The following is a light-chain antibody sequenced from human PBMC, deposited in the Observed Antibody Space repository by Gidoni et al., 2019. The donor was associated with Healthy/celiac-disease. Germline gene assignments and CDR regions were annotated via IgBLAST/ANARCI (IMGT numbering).Light chain of an antibody. CDR1: QRVSSY. CDR3: QQRSNWRWT. J-gene: IGKJ5*01. Sequence: EIVLTQSPATLSLSPGERATISCRASQRVSSYLAWYQQKPGQAPRLLIYDASNRATGIPARFSGSGSGTDFTLTISSLEPEDFAVYYCQQRSNWRWTFGQGTRLEIK. CDR2: DAS. V-gene: IGKV3-11*01.